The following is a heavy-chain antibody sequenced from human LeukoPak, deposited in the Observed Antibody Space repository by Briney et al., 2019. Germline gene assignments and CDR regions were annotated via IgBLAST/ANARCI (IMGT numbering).Heavy chain of an antibody. CDR1: GYTFTGYY. CDR2: INPNSGGT. V-gene: IGHV1-2*02. CDR3: ARVVKVTTRRLKGYYYYYMDV. D-gene: IGHD4-17*01. Sequence: ASVKVSCKASGYTFTGYYMHWVRQAPGQGLEWMGWINPNSGGTNYAQKFQGRVTMTRDTSISTAYMELSRLRSDDTAVYYCARVVKVTTRRLKGYYYYYMDVWGKGTTVTVSS. J-gene: IGHJ6*03.